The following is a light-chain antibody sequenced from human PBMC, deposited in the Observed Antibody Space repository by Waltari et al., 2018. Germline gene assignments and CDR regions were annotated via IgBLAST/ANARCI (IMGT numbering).Light chain of an antibody. Sequence: QSILTQPPSASGTPGQRVTISCSGSNSNIGSNHVNWYQQVPGAGPKLLIYSSDQRPSGVPDRFSGSKSGTSASLAITGLQSEDEADYYCATWDGRLTAVVFGGGTKVTVL. CDR1: NSNIGSNH. CDR2: SSD. J-gene: IGLJ2*01. V-gene: IGLV1-44*01. CDR3: ATWDGRLTAVV.